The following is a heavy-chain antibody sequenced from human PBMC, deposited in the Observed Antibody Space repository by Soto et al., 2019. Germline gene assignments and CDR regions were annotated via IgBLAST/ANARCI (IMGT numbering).Heavy chain of an antibody. CDR3: ASRSSGWYFDY. J-gene: IGHJ4*02. D-gene: IGHD6-19*01. V-gene: IGHV3-23*01. CDR2: ISGSGGST. Sequence: GGSLRLSCAASGFTFSSYAMSWVRQAPGKGLEWASVISGSGGSTYYADSVKGRFTISRDNSKNTLYLQMNSLRAEDTAVYYCASRSSGWYFDYWGQGTLVTVSS. CDR1: GFTFSSYA.